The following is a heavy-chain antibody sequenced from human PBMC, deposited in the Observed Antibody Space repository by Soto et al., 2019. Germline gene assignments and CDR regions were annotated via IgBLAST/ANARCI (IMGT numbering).Heavy chain of an antibody. CDR3: ARQAIFGVIIIAFDI. V-gene: IGHV5-10-1*01. CDR1: GYSFSSCW. CDR2: IDPSDSYT. D-gene: IGHD3-3*01. Sequence: PGESLKISCKGSGYSFSSCWITWVRQMPGKGLEWMGRIDPSDSYTNYSPSFQGHVTISADKSISTAYLQWSSLKASDTAMYYCARQAIFGVIIIAFDIWGQGTMVTVSS. J-gene: IGHJ3*02.